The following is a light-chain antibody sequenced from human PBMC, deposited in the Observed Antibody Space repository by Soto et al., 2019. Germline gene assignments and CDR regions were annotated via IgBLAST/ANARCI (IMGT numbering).Light chain of an antibody. CDR2: WAS. CDR1: QSVLYRSNTKKY. J-gene: IGKJ1*01. V-gene: IGKV4-1*01. CDR3: QQYYSLPPT. Sequence: DIVMTQSPDSLAVSLGERATINCKSSQSVLYRSNTKKYLAWYQQKPGQPPNLLIYWASTRESGVPDRFSGSGSWTDFTLTISSLQAEDVAVYYCQQYYSLPPTFGQGTKVEIK.